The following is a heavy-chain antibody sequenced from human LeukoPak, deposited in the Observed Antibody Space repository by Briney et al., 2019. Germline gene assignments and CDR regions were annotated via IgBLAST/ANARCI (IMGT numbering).Heavy chain of an antibody. CDR2: IYHSGST. Sequence: PSETLSLTCTVSGYSISSGYYWGWIRQPPGKGLEWIGSIYHSGSTYYNPSLKSRVTISVDTSKNQFSLKLSSVTAADTAVYYCASKRYSGSYSSIWGQGTLVTVSS. CDR3: ASKRYSGSYSSI. J-gene: IGHJ4*02. V-gene: IGHV4-38-2*02. D-gene: IGHD1-26*01. CDR1: GYSISSGYY.